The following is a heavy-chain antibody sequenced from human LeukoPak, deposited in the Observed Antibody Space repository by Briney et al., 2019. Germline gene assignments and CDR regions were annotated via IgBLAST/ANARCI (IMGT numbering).Heavy chain of an antibody. CDR1: GITVSSNH. D-gene: IGHD3-9*01. CDR3: ARVFTYYDILTGFYYYYGMDV. J-gene: IGHJ6*02. CDR2: IDSGGST. Sequence: GGSLRLSCAASGITVSSNHMSWVRQAPGKGLEWVSVIDSGGSTYYADSVKGRFTISRDNPKNTLYLQVNSLRAEDTAVYYCARVFTYYDILTGFYYYYGMDVWGQGTTVTVSS. V-gene: IGHV3-66*01.